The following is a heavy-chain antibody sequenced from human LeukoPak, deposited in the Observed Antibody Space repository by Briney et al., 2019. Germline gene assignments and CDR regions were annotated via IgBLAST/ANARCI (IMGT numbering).Heavy chain of an antibody. Sequence: PSETLSLTCTVSGGSISSYYWSWIRQPPGKGLEWIGHIYYSGSTNYNPSLKSRVTISVDTSKNQFSLKLSSVTAADTAVYYCARDINDSSGWSLAFDYWGQGTLVTVSS. V-gene: IGHV4-59*01. J-gene: IGHJ4*02. CDR2: IYYSGST. CDR1: GGSISSYY. D-gene: IGHD6-19*01. CDR3: ARDINDSSGWSLAFDY.